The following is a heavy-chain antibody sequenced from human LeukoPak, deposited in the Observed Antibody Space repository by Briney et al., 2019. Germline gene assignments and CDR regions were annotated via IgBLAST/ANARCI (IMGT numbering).Heavy chain of an antibody. CDR1: GFSLDTNGLC. CDR2: IDWDDDK. Sequence: SGPALVKPTQTLTLTCNFSGFSLDTNGLCVSWIRQPPGKALEWLARIDWDDDKYYTPSLKTRLTISKDTSENRVVLTMTNMDPVDTATYYCARSDCKWLHLYNFDFWGQGTLVTVSS. J-gene: IGHJ4*02. CDR3: ARSDCKWLHLYNFDF. V-gene: IGHV2-70*11. D-gene: IGHD2-21*02.